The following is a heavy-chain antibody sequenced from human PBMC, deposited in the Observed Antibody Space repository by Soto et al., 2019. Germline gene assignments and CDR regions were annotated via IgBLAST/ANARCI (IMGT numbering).Heavy chain of an antibody. Sequence: GGSLRLSGAASGFTFSSYGMSWVRQAPGKGLEWVSAISGSGGSTYYADSVKGRFTISRDNSKNTLYLQMNSLRADDTAVYSCAKGGQLVARSWFDPWGRGTLVTVSS. CDR1: GFTFSSYG. D-gene: IGHD6-13*01. J-gene: IGHJ5*02. CDR3: AKGGQLVARSWFDP. V-gene: IGHV3-23*01. CDR2: ISGSGGST.